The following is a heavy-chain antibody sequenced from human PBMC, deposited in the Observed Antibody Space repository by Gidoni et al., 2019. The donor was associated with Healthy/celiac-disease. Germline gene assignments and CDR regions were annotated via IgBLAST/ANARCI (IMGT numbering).Heavy chain of an antibody. V-gene: IGHV3-21*01. CDR3: ARDRLQDIVVSFFGY. CDR2: ISSSSSYI. J-gene: IGHJ4*02. CDR1: GLPFSSYT. D-gene: IGHD2-15*01. Sequence: EVQLVASGGGLVKRGGSLRLSWAASGLPFSSYTMNWVRQAPGKGLEWVSSISSSSSYIYYADSVKGRFTISRDNAKNSLYLQMNSLRAEDTAVYYCARDRLQDIVVSFFGYWGQGTLVTVSS.